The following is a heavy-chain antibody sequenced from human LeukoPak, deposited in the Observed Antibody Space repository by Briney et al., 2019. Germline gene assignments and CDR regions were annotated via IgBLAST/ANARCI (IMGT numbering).Heavy chain of an antibody. CDR1: GGSISSSSYY. D-gene: IGHD3-3*01. J-gene: IGHJ4*02. Sequence: SETLSLTCTVSGGSISSSSYYWGWIRQPPGKGLEWIGSIYYSGSTYYNPSLKSRVTISVDTSKNQFSLKLSSVTAADTAVYYCARQSTPLITIFGVVNIPYFDYWGQGTLVTVSS. CDR2: IYYSGST. V-gene: IGHV4-39*01. CDR3: ARQSTPLITIFGVVNIPYFDY.